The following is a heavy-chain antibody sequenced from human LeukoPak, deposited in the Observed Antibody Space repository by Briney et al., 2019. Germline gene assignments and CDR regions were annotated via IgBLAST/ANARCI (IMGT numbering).Heavy chain of an antibody. V-gene: IGHV3-48*04. CDR3: ARDQWLDY. CDR2: IGASGNTI. Sequence: GGSLRLSCAASGFTFSGYIMNWGRPASGKGLEWVSFIGASGNTIYYADSVKGRFTVSRDNAKNSLYLQMNSLRAEDTAVYYCARDQWLDYWGQGTLVTVSS. D-gene: IGHD6-19*01. J-gene: IGHJ4*02. CDR1: GFTFSGYI.